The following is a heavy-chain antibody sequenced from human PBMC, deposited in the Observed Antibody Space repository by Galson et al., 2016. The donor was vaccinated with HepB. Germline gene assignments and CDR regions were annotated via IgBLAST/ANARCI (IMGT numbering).Heavy chain of an antibody. J-gene: IGHJ4*02. D-gene: IGHD6-19*01. CDR3: AREDRNSVGWYVRYFDY. CDR1: GFTFSNHG. V-gene: IGHV3-33*01. CDR2: IWADGGNK. Sequence: SLRLSCAASGFTFSNHGMHWVRQAPGKGLECVAVIWADGGNKYYVDSVKGRFAISRDNSKNTVYLQMNSLRAEDTAVYYCAREDRNSVGWYVRYFDYWGQGALVTVSS.